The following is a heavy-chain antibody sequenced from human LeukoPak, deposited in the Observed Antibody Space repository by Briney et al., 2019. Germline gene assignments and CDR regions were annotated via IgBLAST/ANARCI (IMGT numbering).Heavy chain of an antibody. CDR2: SDPEDVKT. J-gene: IGHJ4*02. D-gene: IGHD3-22*01. V-gene: IGHV1-24*01. CDR3: ATLQAYANSGHLRPYFDY. Sequence: GASVKVSCKISGYSLTELAIHWVRQAPGKGLEWMGGSDPEDVKTSFAEKFQGRVTFTEDTSTDTAFMELSRLRSDDTAVYYCATLQAYANSGHLRPYFDYWGQGTLVTVSS. CDR1: GYSLTELA.